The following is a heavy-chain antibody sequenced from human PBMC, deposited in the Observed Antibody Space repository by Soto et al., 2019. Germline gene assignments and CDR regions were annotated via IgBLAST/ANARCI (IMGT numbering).Heavy chain of an antibody. CDR1: GGSVSSGSYY. CDR2: IYYSGST. Sequence: SETLSLTCTVSGGSVSSGSYYWSWIRQPPGKGLEWIGYIYYSGSTNYNPSLKSRVTISVDTSKNQFSLKLSSVTAADTAVYYCASTAVAGNNWFDPWGQGTLVTVSS. V-gene: IGHV4-61*01. CDR3: ASTAVAGNNWFDP. J-gene: IGHJ5*02. D-gene: IGHD6-19*01.